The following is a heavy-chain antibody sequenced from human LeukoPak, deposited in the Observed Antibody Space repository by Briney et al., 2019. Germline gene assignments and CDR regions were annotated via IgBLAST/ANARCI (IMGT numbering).Heavy chain of an antibody. CDR3: ARGGESGYDT. V-gene: IGHV4-39*01. CDR1: GGSISSSRYY. CDR2: IYSTGNT. Sequence: SETLSLTCTVSGGSISSSRYYWGWIRQPPGKGLEWIGTIYSTGNTYYNPSLKSRLTISVDTSKNQFSLKLSSVTAADTAVYYCARGGESGYDTWGQGSLVTVSS. J-gene: IGHJ5*02. D-gene: IGHD5-12*01.